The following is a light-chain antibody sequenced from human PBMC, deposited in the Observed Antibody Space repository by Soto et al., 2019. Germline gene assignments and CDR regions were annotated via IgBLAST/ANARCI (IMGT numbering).Light chain of an antibody. CDR3: MQDTHWPYT. CDR1: QSLVSGYANNY. V-gene: IGKV2-30*01. CDR2: KVS. Sequence: DVVMTQSPLSLPVTLGQPASISCRSSQSLVSGYANNYLNWFHQRPGQTPRHLIYKVSSRDTGVPARFSGSGSGTDFTLKISRVEAEDVGVYYCMQDTHWPYTFGQGTKLEIK. J-gene: IGKJ2*01.